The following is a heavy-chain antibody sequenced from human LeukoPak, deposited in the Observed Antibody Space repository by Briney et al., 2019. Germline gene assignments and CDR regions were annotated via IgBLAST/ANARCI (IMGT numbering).Heavy chain of an antibody. J-gene: IGHJ4*02. CDR2: VDPEDGET. D-gene: IGHD3-22*01. CDR1: GYTFTDYY. CDR3: ATLVTMSL. V-gene: IGHV1-69-2*01. Sequence: ASVTVSFTVSGYTFTDYYMHWVYHAPGKGLELMGLVDPEDGETIYEEKFQGRVTITADTSTDTAYMELSSLRSEVTAVYYCATLVTMSLWGQGTLVTVSS.